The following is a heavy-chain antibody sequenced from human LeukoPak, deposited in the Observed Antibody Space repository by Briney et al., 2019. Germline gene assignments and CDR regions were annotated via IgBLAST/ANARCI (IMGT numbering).Heavy chain of an antibody. V-gene: IGHV1-46*01. D-gene: IGHD4-17*01. J-gene: IGHJ4*02. CDR1: GYPFTTYY. CDR3: ARGKRSAVTLEYYFDY. Sequence: ASVQVSCKASGYPFTTYYIHWVRQAPGQGLEWVGIINPSGGSTTYGQKFQGRVTMTSDTSTSTAYMELSSLRSEDTAVYYCARGKRSAVTLEYYFDYWGQGTLVTVSS. CDR2: INPSGGST.